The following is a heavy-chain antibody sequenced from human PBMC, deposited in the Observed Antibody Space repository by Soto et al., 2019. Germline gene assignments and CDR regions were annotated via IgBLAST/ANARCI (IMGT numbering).Heavy chain of an antibody. D-gene: IGHD6-19*01. V-gene: IGHV4-39*01. Sequence: SETLSLTCIVSGGSINSSSYFWCWVRQPPGKGLEWIGSIYYSGSTYYNPSLRSRVTISVDTSKNQFSLKLSSVTAADTAVFYCARHYSSGSRNWFDPWGQGTLVTVSS. CDR1: GGSINSSSYF. CDR3: ARHYSSGSRNWFDP. J-gene: IGHJ5*02. CDR2: IYYSGST.